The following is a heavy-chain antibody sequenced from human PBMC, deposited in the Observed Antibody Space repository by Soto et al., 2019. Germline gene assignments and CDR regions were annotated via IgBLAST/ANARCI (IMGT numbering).Heavy chain of an antibody. CDR1: GFTFSSYG. J-gene: IGHJ6*02. CDR2: ISYDGSNK. Sequence: LRLSCAASGFTFSSYGMHWVRQAPGKGLEWVAVISYDGSNKYYADSVKGRFTISRDNSKNTLYLQMNSLRAEDTAVYYCAKVIYPIYCTNGVCYTGYLGNGMDVWGQGTTVTVSS. CDR3: AKVIYPIYCTNGVCYTGYLGNGMDV. D-gene: IGHD2-8*01. V-gene: IGHV3-30*18.